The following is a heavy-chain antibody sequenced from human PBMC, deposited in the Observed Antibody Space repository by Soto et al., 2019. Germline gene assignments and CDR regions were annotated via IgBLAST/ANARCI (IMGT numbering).Heavy chain of an antibody. CDR1: GFTFTSSA. J-gene: IGHJ4*02. CDR3: AAARTYCGGDCYVD. CDR2: IVVGSGNT. D-gene: IGHD2-21*02. Sequence: QMQLVQSGPEVKKPGTSVKVSCKASGFTFTSSAVQWVRQARGQRLEWIGWIVVGSGNTNYAQKFQERVTITRDMATSTAYMELSSLRSEETAVYYCAAARTYCGGDCYVDWGQGTLVTVSS. V-gene: IGHV1-58*01.